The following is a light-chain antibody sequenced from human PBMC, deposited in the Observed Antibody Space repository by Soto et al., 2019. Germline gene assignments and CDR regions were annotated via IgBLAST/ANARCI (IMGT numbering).Light chain of an antibody. CDR1: SSDVGGYNY. CDR3: SSYTSSSTLDV. V-gene: IGLV2-14*01. CDR2: DVS. Sequence: QSALTQPASVSGSPGQSITISCTGTSSDVGGYNYVSWYQQHPGKAPKLMIYDVSNRPSGISNRFSGSKSGNTASLTISGLQADDAADYYCSSYTSSSTLDVFGTGTKVTVL. J-gene: IGLJ1*01.